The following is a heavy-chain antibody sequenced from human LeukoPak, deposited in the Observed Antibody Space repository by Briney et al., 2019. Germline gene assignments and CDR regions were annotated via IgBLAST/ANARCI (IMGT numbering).Heavy chain of an antibody. CDR3: AKVGGYDSRYFDY. V-gene: IGHV3-30*02. Sequence: GGSLRLSCAASGFTFSGYGMHWVRQAPGKGLEWVAFIRYDGSNKYYADSVKGRFTISRDNSKNTLYLQMNSLRAEDTAVYYCAKVGGYDSRYFDYWGQGTLVTVSS. J-gene: IGHJ4*02. CDR1: GFTFSGYG. CDR2: IRYDGSNK. D-gene: IGHD5-12*01.